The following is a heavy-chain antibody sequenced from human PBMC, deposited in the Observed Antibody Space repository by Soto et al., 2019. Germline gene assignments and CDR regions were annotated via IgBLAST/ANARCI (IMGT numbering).Heavy chain of an antibody. CDR3: ARGVAVAGWIYYFDY. V-gene: IGHV4-59*01. CDR2: IYYSGST. D-gene: IGHD6-19*01. Sequence: SETLSLTCTVSGGSISSYYWSWIRQPPGKGLEWIGYIYYSGSTNYNPSLKSRVTISVDTSKNQFSLKLSSVTAADTAVYYCARGVAVAGWIYYFDYWGQGTLVTVSS. CDR1: GGSISSYY. J-gene: IGHJ4*02.